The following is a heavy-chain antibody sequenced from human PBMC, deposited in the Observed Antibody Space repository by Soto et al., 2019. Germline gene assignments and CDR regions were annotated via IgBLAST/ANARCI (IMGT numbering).Heavy chain of an antibody. V-gene: IGHV4-34*01. CDR1: GGSFSGYY. Sequence: QVQLQQWGAGLLKPSETLSLTCAVYGGSFSGYYWNWIRQPPGKGLEWMGEINHIGSTNDNPSLKSRVTLSVDTSKNQFSLKLSSVTAADTAVYYCARGWGRIFDYWGQGTLVTVSS. D-gene: IGHD7-27*01. J-gene: IGHJ4*02. CDR2: INHIGST. CDR3: ARGWGRIFDY.